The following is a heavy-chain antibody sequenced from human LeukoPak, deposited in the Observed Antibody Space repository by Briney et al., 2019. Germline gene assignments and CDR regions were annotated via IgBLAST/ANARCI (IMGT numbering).Heavy chain of an antibody. Sequence: GGSLRLSCAASGFTFSNYGMSWVRQAPGKGLEWVSVIRGSGGGTYYADSVKGRFTISRDNSKTTVYLQMSSLRAEDTAVYYCVKARMPHCGTDCLESWGQGTLVTVSS. V-gene: IGHV3-23*01. J-gene: IGHJ4*02. D-gene: IGHD2-21*02. CDR2: IRGSGGGT. CDR1: GFTFSNYG. CDR3: VKARMPHCGTDCLES.